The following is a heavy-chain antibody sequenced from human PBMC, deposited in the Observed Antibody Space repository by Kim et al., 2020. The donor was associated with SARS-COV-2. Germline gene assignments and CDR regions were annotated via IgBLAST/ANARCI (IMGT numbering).Heavy chain of an antibody. J-gene: IGHJ4*02. D-gene: IGHD1-26*01. CDR3: ARGDPGAATYFDS. Sequence: YADFVKGRFAISRDNAKNTLYRQMNSLRAEDTAVYYCARGDPGAATYFDSWGQGTLVTVSS. V-gene: IGHV3-74*01.